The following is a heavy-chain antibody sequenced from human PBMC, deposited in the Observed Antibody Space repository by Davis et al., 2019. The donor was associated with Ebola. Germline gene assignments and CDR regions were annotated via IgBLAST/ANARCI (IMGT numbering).Heavy chain of an antibody. CDR2: ISSSSSYI. Sequence: PGGSLRLSCAASGFTFSSYSMNWVRQAPGKGLEWVSSISSSSSYIYYADSVKGRFTISRDNAKNSLYLQMNSLRAEDTAVYYCARDGLVPNYYYGMDVWGQGTTVTVSS. J-gene: IGHJ6*02. V-gene: IGHV3-21*01. CDR3: ARDGLVPNYYYGMDV. CDR1: GFTFSSYS. D-gene: IGHD6-19*01.